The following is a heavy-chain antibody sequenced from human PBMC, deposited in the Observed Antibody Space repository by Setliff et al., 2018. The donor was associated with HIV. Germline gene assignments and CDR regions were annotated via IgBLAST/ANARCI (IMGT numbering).Heavy chain of an antibody. CDR1: GGSISSGDYY. V-gene: IGHV4-61*02. D-gene: IGHD3-10*01. J-gene: IGHJ4*02. Sequence: SETLSLTCTVSGGSISSGDYYWTWIRQPAGKGLQWIGRIHTSGNTNYNPSLKSRVTISVDTSKSQFSLKLSSLTAADTALYYCAPRHHKYGFLWGQGTPVTVSS. CDR2: IHTSGNT. CDR3: APRHHKYGFL.